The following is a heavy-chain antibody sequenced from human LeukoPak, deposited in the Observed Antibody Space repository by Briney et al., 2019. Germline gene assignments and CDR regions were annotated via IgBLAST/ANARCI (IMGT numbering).Heavy chain of an antibody. CDR2: IYYSGST. Sequence: SETLSLTCTVSGGSISSYYWSWIRQPPGKGLEWIGYIYYSGSTNYNPSLKSRVTISVDTSKNQFSLKLSSVTAADTAVYYCARDRESGVFDYWSQGTLVTVSS. V-gene: IGHV4-59*01. J-gene: IGHJ4*02. CDR3: ARDRESGVFDY. CDR1: GGSISSYY. D-gene: IGHD1-26*01.